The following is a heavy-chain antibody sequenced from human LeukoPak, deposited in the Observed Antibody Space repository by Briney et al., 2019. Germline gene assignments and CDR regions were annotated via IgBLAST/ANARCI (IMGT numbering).Heavy chain of an antibody. V-gene: IGHV3-23*01. CDR1: EFTFSNYG. CDR3: AKDGYYCSSTSCYLDN. D-gene: IGHD2-2*01. Sequence: GGSLRLSCAASEFTFSNYGMSWVRQAPGKGLEWVSAISGSGSGTYYADSVRGRFTISRDDSKNTLYLQMNSLRAEDTAVYYCAKDGYYCSSTSCYLDNWGQGTLVTVSS. J-gene: IGHJ4*02. CDR2: ISGSGSGT.